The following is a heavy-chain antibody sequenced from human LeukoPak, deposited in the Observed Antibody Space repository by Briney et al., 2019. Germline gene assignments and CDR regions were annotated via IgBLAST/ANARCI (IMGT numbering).Heavy chain of an antibody. Sequence: PSETLSLTCTVSGGSISSYYWSWIRQPPGKGLEWIGYIYYSGSTNYNPSLKSRVTISEDTSKNQLSLKLSSVTAADTAVYYCARGRKYYYYGMDVWGQGTTVTVSS. CDR1: GGSISSYY. CDR2: IYYSGST. J-gene: IGHJ6*02. CDR3: ARGRKYYYYGMDV. V-gene: IGHV4-59*12.